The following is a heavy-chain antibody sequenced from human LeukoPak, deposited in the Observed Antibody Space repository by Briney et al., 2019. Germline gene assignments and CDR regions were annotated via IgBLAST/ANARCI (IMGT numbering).Heavy chain of an antibody. CDR1: GFTFSSYG. V-gene: IGHV3-30*02. Sequence: PGGSLRLSCAASGFTFSSYGMHWVRQAPGKGLEWVAFIRYDGSNKYYADSVKGRFTISRDNSKNTLYLQMNSLRAEDTAVYYCARGSKDIVVVVAATQGYAFDIWGQGTMVTVSS. J-gene: IGHJ3*02. CDR3: ARGSKDIVVVVAATQGYAFDI. D-gene: IGHD2-15*01. CDR2: IRYDGSNK.